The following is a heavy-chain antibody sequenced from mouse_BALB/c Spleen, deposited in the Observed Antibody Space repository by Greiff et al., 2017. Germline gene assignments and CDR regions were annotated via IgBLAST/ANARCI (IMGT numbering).Heavy chain of an antibody. V-gene: IGHV3-2*02. D-gene: IGHD1-1*01. CDR3: AYYYGSSNGYFDV. Sequence: VQLKQSGPGLVKPSQSLSLTCTVTGYSITSDYAWNWIRQFPGNKLEWMGYISYSGSTSYNPSLKSRISITRDTSKNQFFLQLNSVTTEDTATYYCAYYYGSSNGYFDVWGAGTTVTVSS. CDR1: GYSITSDYA. CDR2: ISYSGST. J-gene: IGHJ1*01.